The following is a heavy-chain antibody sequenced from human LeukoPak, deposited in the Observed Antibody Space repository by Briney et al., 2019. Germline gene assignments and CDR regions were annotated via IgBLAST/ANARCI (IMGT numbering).Heavy chain of an antibody. CDR2: IWYDGSNK. CDR3: AKFSVVVAAFDY. CDR1: GFTFSSYG. D-gene: IGHD2-15*01. V-gene: IGHV3-33*06. Sequence: GGSLRLSCAASGFTFSSYGMHWVRQAPGKGLEWVAVIWYDGSNKYYADSVKGRFTISRDNSKNTLYLQMNSLRAEDTAVYYCAKFSVVVAAFDYWAQGTLVTVSS. J-gene: IGHJ4*02.